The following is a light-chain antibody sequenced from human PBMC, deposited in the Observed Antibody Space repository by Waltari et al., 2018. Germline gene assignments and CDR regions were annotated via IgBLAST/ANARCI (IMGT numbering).Light chain of an antibody. CDR1: SNEVGGYTY. CDR2: DVS. J-gene: IGLJ3*02. V-gene: IGLV2-14*03. CDR3: SSYTSSLTLV. Sequence: QSALPQPASVSGPPGQSIPISCPGTSNEVGGYTYVSWYQQHPGKAPKLIIYDVSNRPSGVSNRFSGSKSGNTASLTISGLQAEDEADYYCSSYTSSLTLVFGGGTKLTVL.